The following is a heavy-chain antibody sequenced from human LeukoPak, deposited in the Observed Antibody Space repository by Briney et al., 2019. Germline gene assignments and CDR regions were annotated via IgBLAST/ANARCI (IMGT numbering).Heavy chain of an antibody. D-gene: IGHD3-10*01. Sequence: GASVKVSCKASGYTFTSYYMHWVRQAPGQGLEWMGIINPSGGSTSYAQKFQGRVTMTRDTSTSTVYMELSSLRSEDTAVYYCARGTLALGFGELLLDIWGQGTMVTVSS. CDR1: GYTFTSYY. CDR2: INPSGGST. J-gene: IGHJ3*02. V-gene: IGHV1-46*01. CDR3: ARGTLALGFGELLLDI.